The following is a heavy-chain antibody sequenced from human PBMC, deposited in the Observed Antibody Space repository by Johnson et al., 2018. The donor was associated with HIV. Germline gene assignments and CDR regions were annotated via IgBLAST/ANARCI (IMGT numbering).Heavy chain of an antibody. CDR1: GFTFSSYA. CDR3: ARVGDFWSGPRRYDAFDI. D-gene: IGHD3-3*01. V-gene: IGHV3-30-3*01. J-gene: IGHJ3*02. Sequence: QVQLVESGGGVVQPGRSLRLSCAASGFTFSSYAMHWVRQAPGKGLEWVAVISYDGSNKYYADSVKGRFTISRDNSKNTLYLQMNSLRVEDTAVYYCARVGDFWSGPRRYDAFDIWGQGTLVTVSS. CDR2: ISYDGSNK.